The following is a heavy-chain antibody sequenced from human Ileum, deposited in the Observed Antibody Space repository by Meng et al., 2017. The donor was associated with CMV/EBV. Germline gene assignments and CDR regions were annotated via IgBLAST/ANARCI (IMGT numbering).Heavy chain of an antibody. Sequence: LSCAASGFAFSGYDMNGFRQDPGKGLEWVSVITYGDDYTNYTDSVRGRFTISRDNSKNMLYLHMSSLRVEDTAAYYCARETPGYFDYWGQGTVVTVSS. V-gene: IGHV3-23*01. J-gene: IGHJ4*02. CDR1: GFAFSGYD. CDR3: ARETPGYFDY. CDR2: ITYGDDYT. D-gene: IGHD6-13*01.